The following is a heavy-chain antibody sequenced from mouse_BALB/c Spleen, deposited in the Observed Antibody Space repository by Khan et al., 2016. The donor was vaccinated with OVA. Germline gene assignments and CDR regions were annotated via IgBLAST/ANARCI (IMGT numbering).Heavy chain of an antibody. CDR1: GFTFSDYY. J-gene: IGHJ3*01. CDR3: ARGFYGDPFAY. D-gene: IGHD2-13*01. Sequence: EVELVESGGGLVKPGGSLKLSCAASGFTFSDYYMYWVRQTPEKRLEWVATISDAGNYIYYPDNVKGRFTISRDDAKNSLYLQMTSLKSEDTAMYYCARGFYGDPFAYWGQGTMVSVSA. V-gene: IGHV5-4*02. CDR2: ISDAGNYI.